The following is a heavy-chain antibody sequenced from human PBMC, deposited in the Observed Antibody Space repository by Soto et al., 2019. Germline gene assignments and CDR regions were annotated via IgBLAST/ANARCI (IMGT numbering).Heavy chain of an antibody. Sequence: LCGGSISTSSYYWGWIRQPPGKGLEWIGSISHSGNTYYNPSLKSRVTISEDTSKNQFSLKLSSVTAADTAVYYCARQGAGGRAFDIWGQGTVVTVSS. J-gene: IGHJ3*02. D-gene: IGHD3-10*01. V-gene: IGHV4-39*01. CDR1: GGSISTSSYY. CDR3: ARQGAGGRAFDI. CDR2: ISHSGNT.